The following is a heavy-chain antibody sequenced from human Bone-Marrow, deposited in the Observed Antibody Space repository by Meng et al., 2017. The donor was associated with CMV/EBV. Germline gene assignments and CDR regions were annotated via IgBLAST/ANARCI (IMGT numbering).Heavy chain of an antibody. J-gene: IGHJ4*02. CDR2: ISWNSGTI. CDR3: AKGRFEYTSSSIDY. V-gene: IGHV3-9*01. D-gene: IGHD6-6*01. Sequence: GGSLRLSCAASGFTFDDYAMHWVRQAPGKGLEWVSGISWNSGTIGYADSVKGRFTISRDNAKNSLYLQMNSLRAEDTAFYYCAKGRFEYTSSSIDYWGQGTRVTGSS. CDR1: GFTFDDYA.